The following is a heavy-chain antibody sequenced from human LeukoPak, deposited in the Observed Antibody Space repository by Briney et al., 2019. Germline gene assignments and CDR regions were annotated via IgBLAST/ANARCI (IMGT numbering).Heavy chain of an antibody. V-gene: IGHV3-53*01. CDR2: IYSGGST. J-gene: IGHJ4*02. D-gene: IGHD5-12*01. CDR1: GFTVSSNY. CDR3: ARDFFGGYDGIDY. Sequence: GGSLRLSCAASGFTVSSNYMSWVRQAPGKGLEWVSTIYSGGSTYYADSVKGRFTISRDNSKNTLYLQMNSLRAEDTAVYYCARDFFGGYDGIDYWGQGTLVTVSS.